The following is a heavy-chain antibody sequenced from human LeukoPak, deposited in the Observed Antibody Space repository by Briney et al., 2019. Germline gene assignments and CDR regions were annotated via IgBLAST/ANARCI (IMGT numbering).Heavy chain of an antibody. CDR2: INTNSGNP. V-gene: IGHV7-4-1*02. D-gene: IGHD7-27*01. CDR1: GYAFSSYA. J-gene: IGHJ3*02. CDR3: AKIDWGFDAFDI. Sequence: ASVKVSCKASGYAFSSYAMNWVRQAPGQGLEWMGWINTNSGNPTYGQGFTGRFVFSLDTSVSTAHLQISSLKAEDTAVYYCAKIDWGFDAFDIWGQGTMVTVSS.